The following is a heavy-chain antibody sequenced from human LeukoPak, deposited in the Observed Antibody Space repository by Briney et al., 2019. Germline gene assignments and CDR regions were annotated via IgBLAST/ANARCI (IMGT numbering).Heavy chain of an antibody. CDR2: ISGSGGST. CDR3: AKYGKGGGSYYNEYYYYYYMDV. J-gene: IGHJ6*03. Sequence: PGGSLRLSCAASGFTFSSYGMSWVRQAPGKGLEWVSAISGSGGSTYYADSVKGRFTISRDNSKNTLYLQMNSLRAEDTAVYYCAKYGKGGGSYYNEYYYYYYMDVWDKGTTVTISS. V-gene: IGHV3-23*01. D-gene: IGHD3-10*01. CDR1: GFTFSSYG.